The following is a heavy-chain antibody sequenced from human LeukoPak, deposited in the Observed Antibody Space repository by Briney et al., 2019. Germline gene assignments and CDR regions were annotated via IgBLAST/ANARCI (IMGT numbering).Heavy chain of an antibody. CDR1: GYRFTSYW. V-gene: IGHV5-51*01. J-gene: IGHJ4*02. Sequence: GESLKISCKGSGYRFTSYWIGWVRQMPGKGLEWMGIIYPGDSDTRYSPSFQGQVTISADKSISTAYLQWSSLKASDTAMYYCARRLLGYCSGGSCEYYFDYWGQGTLVTVPS. CDR2: IYPGDSDT. D-gene: IGHD2-15*01. CDR3: ARRLLGYCSGGSCEYYFDY.